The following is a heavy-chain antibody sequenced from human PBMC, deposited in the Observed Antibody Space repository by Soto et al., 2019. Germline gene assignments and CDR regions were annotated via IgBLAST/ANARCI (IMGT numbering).Heavy chain of an antibody. CDR3: TRQTDAVQWLVVPTDYNFDY. CDR2: IRSKTNSYAT. J-gene: IGHJ4*02. D-gene: IGHD6-19*01. Sequence: GGSLRLSCAASGFTFGGSAMHWVRQASGKGLEWVGHIRSKTNSYATAYAESVKGRFTVSRDDSMNTAYLQMNSLKTEDTAVYFCTRQTDAVQWLVVPTDYNFDYWGQGTLVTVS. CDR1: GFTFGGSA. V-gene: IGHV3-73*01.